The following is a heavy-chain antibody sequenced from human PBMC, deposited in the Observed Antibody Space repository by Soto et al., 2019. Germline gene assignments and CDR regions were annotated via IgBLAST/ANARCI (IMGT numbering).Heavy chain of an antibody. V-gene: IGHV3-23*01. CDR2: ISGSGGGT. J-gene: IGHJ4*02. D-gene: IGHD5-18*01. CDR1: GFTFSSYA. CDR3: ARGWIQGWWRGFFDS. Sequence: LRLSCAASGFTFSSYAMTWVRQAPGKGLEWVSAISGSGGGTYYADSVKGRFTISRDNSKNTLYLQMNSLRADDTAVYYCARGWIQGWWRGFFDSWGQGTPVTVSS.